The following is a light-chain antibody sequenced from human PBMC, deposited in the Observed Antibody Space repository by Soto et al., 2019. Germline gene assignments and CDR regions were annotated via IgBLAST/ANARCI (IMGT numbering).Light chain of an antibody. CDR1: QSISPW. Sequence: IQMTQSPSTLSASVGDRVTITCRASQSISPWLAWYQQKPGKAPKVLIYKTSTLQSGVPSRFSGSGSGTEFTLTISSLQPDDFAIYYCQQYKTYSRTFGQGTKGEI. V-gene: IGKV1-5*03. J-gene: IGKJ1*01. CDR3: QQYKTYSRT. CDR2: KTS.